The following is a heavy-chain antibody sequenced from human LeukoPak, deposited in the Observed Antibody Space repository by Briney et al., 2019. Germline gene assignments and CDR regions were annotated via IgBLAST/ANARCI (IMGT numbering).Heavy chain of an antibody. Sequence: ASVKVSCKASGYTFTSYYMHWVRQAPGQGLEWMGIINPSGGSTSYAQKFQDRVTMTRDTSTSTVYMELSSLRSEDTAVYYCVITMVRGVFDYWGQGTLVTVSS. CDR1: GYTFTSYY. CDR2: INPSGGST. V-gene: IGHV1-46*01. J-gene: IGHJ4*02. CDR3: VITMVRGVFDY. D-gene: IGHD3-10*01.